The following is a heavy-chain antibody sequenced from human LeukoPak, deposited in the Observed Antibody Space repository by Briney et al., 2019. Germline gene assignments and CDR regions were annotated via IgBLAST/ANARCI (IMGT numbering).Heavy chain of an antibody. CDR3: ARGSHSGYYYDSSGDY. CDR2: INHSGST. CDR1: GGSFSGYY. D-gene: IGHD3-22*01. V-gene: IGHV4-34*01. Sequence: SETLPLTCAVYGGSFSGYYWSWIRQPPGKGLEWIGEINHSGSTNYNPSLKSRVTISVDTSKNQFSLKLTSVTAADTAVYYCARGSHSGYYYDSSGDYWGQGTLVTVSS. J-gene: IGHJ4*02.